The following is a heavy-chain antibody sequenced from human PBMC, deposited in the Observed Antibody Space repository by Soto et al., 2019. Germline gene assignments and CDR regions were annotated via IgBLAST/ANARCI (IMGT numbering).Heavy chain of an antibody. CDR3: ARGGTPIDY. D-gene: IGHD3-16*01. CDR1: GDSITSNSYF. V-gene: IGHV4-39*01. CDR2: IYYSGTT. J-gene: IGHJ4*02. Sequence: PSETLSLTCTVSGDSITSNSYFWAWIRQPPGKGLEWIGSIYYSGTTYYNPSLKSRVTISVDRSKNQFSLKLSSVTAADTAVYYCARGGTPIDYWGQGTLVTVSS.